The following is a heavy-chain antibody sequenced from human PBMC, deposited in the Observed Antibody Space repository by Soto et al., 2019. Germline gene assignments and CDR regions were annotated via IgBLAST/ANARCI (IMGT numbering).Heavy chain of an antibody. CDR3: ARAIPDAFDI. CDR1: GFAFVNYY. J-gene: IGHJ3*02. V-gene: IGHV3-11*01. CDR2: ISSSGSTI. Sequence: PGGCLKLYCAAYGFAFVNYYTSWVRQAPGKGLEWVSYISSSGSTIYYADSVKGRFTISRDNAKNSLYLQMNSLRAEDTAVYYCARAIPDAFDIWGQGTMVTVSS.